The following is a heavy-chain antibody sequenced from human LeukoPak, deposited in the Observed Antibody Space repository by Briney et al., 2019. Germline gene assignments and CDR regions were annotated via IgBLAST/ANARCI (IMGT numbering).Heavy chain of an antibody. J-gene: IGHJ6*02. Sequence: PSETLSLTCAVYGGSFSGYYWSWIRQPPGKGLEWIGGINHSGSTNYNPSPKSRVTISVDTSKNQFSLKLSSVTAADTAVYYCAAYYYNYGMDVWGQGTTVIVSS. V-gene: IGHV4-34*01. CDR2: INHSGST. CDR1: GGSFSGYY. CDR3: AAYYYNYGMDV.